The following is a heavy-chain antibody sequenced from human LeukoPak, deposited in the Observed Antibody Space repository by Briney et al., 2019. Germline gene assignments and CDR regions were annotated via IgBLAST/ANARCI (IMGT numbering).Heavy chain of an antibody. J-gene: IGHJ3*02. D-gene: IGHD6-6*01. Sequence: SVKVSCKASGGTFSSYAISWVRQAPGQGLEWMGRIIPILGIANYAQKFQGRVTITADKSTSTAYMELSSLRSEDTAVYYCARASSLDAFDIWGQGTMVTVSS. CDR1: GGTFSSYA. V-gene: IGHV1-69*04. CDR2: IIPILGIA. CDR3: ARASSLDAFDI.